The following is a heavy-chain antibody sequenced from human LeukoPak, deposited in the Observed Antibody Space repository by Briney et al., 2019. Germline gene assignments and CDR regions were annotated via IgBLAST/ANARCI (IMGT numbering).Heavy chain of an antibody. V-gene: IGHV1-24*01. J-gene: IGHJ4*02. CDR2: FDPEDGGT. CDR1: GYTLTELS. CDR3: ATAYYDSSGYYYFDY. D-gene: IGHD3-22*01. Sequence: ASVKVSCKVSGYTLTELSMHWVRQAPGKGLEWMGGFDPEDGGTIYAQKFQGRVTMTEDTSTDTAYMELSSLRSEDTAVYYCATAYYDSSGYYYFDYWGQGTLVTVSS.